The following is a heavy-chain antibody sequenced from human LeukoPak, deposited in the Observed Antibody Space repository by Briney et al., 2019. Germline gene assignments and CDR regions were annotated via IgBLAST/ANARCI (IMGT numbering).Heavy chain of an antibody. CDR3: ARSSRSRWYSFGY. D-gene: IGHD6-13*01. V-gene: IGHV3-53*01. Sequence: GGSLRLSCAASGFTVSSNYMSWVRQAPGKGLEGGSVIYSGGSTYYADSVKGRFTISRDNSKNTLYLQRHSLRAEDTAVYYCARSSRSRWYSFGYWGQGNLVTVSS. J-gene: IGHJ4*02. CDR2: IYSGGST. CDR1: GFTVSSNY.